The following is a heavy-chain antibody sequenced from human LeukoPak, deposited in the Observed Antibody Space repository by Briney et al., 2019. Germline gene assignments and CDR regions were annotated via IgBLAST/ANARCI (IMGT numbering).Heavy chain of an antibody. D-gene: IGHD1-20*01. V-gene: IGHV4-4*07. Sequence: SETLSLTCTVSGGSTSSYYWSWIRQPAGKGLEWIGRIYTSGSTNYNPPLKSRVTMSVDTSKNQFSLKLSSVTAADTAVYYCARDVWDNWNQDAFDIWGQGTMVTVSS. CDR2: IYTSGST. CDR3: ARDVWDNWNQDAFDI. CDR1: GGSTSSYY. J-gene: IGHJ3*02.